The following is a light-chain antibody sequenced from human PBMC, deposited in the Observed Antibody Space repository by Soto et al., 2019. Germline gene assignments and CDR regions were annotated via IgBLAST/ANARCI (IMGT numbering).Light chain of an antibody. J-gene: IGLJ2*01. CDR1: SSDVGGFNY. CDR3: RSYAGSNNGV. Sequence: QSVLTQPPSASGSPGQSVTISCTGTSSDVGGFNYVSWYQHHPGKAPKLMIYEVSKRPSGVPDRFSGSKSGNTASLTVSGLQAEDEADYYCRSYAGSNNGVFGGGTKLTVL. V-gene: IGLV2-8*01. CDR2: EVS.